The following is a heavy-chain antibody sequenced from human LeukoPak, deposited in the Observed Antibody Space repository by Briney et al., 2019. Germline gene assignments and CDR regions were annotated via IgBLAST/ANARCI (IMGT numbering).Heavy chain of an antibody. CDR3: AREVASSGSYSSNWFDP. CDR1: GYTFTSYY. V-gene: IGHV1-46*01. J-gene: IGHJ5*02. CDR2: INPSGGST. D-gene: IGHD1-26*01. Sequence: ASVKVSCKASGYTFTSYYMHWVRQAPGQGLEWMGIINPSGGSTSYAQKFQGRVTMTRDTSISTAYMELSRLRSDDTAVYYCAREVASSGSYSSNWFDPWGQGTLVTVSS.